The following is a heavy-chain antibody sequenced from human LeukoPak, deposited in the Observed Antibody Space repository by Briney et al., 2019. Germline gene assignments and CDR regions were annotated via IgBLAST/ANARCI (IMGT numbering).Heavy chain of an antibody. J-gene: IGHJ4*02. CDR1: GYTFTSYY. CDR2: INPSGGST. Sequence: ASVKVSCKASGYTFTSYYMHWVRQAPGQGLEWMGIINPSGGSTSYAQKFQGRVTMTRDTSTSTVYMELSSLRSEDTAVYYCARLVDDDSGTYWFYFDSWGQGTLVTVSS. D-gene: IGHD1-26*01. CDR3: ARLVDDDSGTYWFYFDS. V-gene: IGHV1-46*01.